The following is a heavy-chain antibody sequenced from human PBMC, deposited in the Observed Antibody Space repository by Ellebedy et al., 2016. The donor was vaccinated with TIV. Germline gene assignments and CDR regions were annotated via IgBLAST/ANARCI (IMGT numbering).Heavy chain of an antibody. CDR1: GFSFSSYS. J-gene: IGHJ4*02. V-gene: IGHV3-48*04. D-gene: IGHD2-21*02. CDR3: AKDRTSGDGYWVFDS. Sequence: PGGSLRLSCAASGFSFSSYSMNWVRQAPGKGLEWVSYISGNSSTRYYADSAKGRFTISRDNSKRTVDLQMRSVRAEDTAVYFCAKDRTSGDGYWVFDSWGQGTMVSVSS. CDR2: ISGNSSTR.